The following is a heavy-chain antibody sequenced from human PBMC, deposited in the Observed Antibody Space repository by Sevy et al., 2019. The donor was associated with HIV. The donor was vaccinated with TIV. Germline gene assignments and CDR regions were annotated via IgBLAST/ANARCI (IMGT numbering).Heavy chain of an antibody. CDR1: GFTFSSYE. D-gene: IGHD2-2*02. CDR3: SRESEYCSSTSCYNEAFDI. V-gene: IGHV3-48*03. CDR2: ISSSGSTR. Sequence: GGSLRLSCAASGFTFSSYEMNWVRQAPGKGLEWVSYISSSGSTRYYADSLKGRLKIPRDNAKNSLYLQMNSLRAEDTAVYDCSRESEYCSSTSCYNEAFDIWGQGTMVTVSS. J-gene: IGHJ3*02.